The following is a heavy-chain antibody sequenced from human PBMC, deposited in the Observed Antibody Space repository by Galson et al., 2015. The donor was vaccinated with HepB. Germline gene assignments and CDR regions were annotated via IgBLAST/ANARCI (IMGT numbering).Heavy chain of an antibody. Sequence: SLRLSCAASGFTFSSYSMNWVRQAPGKGLEWVSSISSSSSYIYYADSVKGRFTISRDNAKNSLYLQMNSLRAEDTAVYYCARDQVITMVRGVIMNPYYYYGMDVWGQGTTVTVSS. CDR3: ARDQVITMVRGVIMNPYYYYGMDV. CDR1: GFTFSSYS. D-gene: IGHD3-10*01. CDR2: ISSSSSYI. J-gene: IGHJ6*02. V-gene: IGHV3-21*01.